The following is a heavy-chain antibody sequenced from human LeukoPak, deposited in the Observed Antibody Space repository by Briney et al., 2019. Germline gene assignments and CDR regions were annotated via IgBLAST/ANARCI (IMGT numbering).Heavy chain of an antibody. CDR2: ISTYNTNT. D-gene: IGHD1-26*01. CDR1: GYSFTNYG. J-gene: IGHJ4*02. CDR3: ARDESSGSYGPNLDY. V-gene: IGHV1-18*01. Sequence: ASVKVSCTASGYSFTNYGISWVRQAPGQGLQWMGWISTYNTNTNYAQKLQGRVTMTTDTSTSTAYMELRSLRSDDTAVYYCARDESSGSYGPNLDYWGQGTLVTVSS.